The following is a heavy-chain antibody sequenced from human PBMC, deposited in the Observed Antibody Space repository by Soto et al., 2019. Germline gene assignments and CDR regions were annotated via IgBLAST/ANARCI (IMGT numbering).Heavy chain of an antibody. CDR2: IYRSGST. V-gene: IGHV4-4*09. D-gene: IGHD3-16*01. CDR3: ARTLDYGHMDV. CDR1: GDSVSNQY. J-gene: IGHJ6*03. Sequence: QVQMQESGPGLVKHSETLSLTCTVSGDSVSNQYWSWIRRPPGRGLEWIGYIYRSGSTKYNPSLKSRLTISVDTSKNQFSLKLSSVTAADTAVYYCARTLDYGHMDVWGKGTTVTVSS.